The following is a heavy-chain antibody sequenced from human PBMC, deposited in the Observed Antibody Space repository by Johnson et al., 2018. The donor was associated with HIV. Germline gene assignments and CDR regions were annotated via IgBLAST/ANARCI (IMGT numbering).Heavy chain of an antibody. D-gene: IGHD2-8*02. Sequence: QVQLVESGGGVVQPGRSLRLSCAASGFAFSNFGMHWVRQAPGKGLEWVAVTSYDGSNKYDADSVKGRFTISRDNSKNTRYLQMNSLRAEDTAVYYCAKSGLFVLVVYAPDVFDIWGQGTMVTVSS. CDR2: TSYDGSNK. CDR3: AKSGLFVLVVYAPDVFDI. CDR1: GFAFSNFG. J-gene: IGHJ3*02. V-gene: IGHV3-30*18.